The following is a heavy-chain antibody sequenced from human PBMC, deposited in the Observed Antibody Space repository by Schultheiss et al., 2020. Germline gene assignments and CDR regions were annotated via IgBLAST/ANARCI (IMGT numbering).Heavy chain of an antibody. J-gene: IGHJ4*02. Sequence: GGSLRLSCAASGFTFSSYAMSWVRQAPGKGLVWVSRINSDGSSTSYADSVKGRFTISRDNSKNTLYLQMNSLRAEDTAVYYCARASFILEWLTAIDYWGQGSLV. D-gene: IGHD3-3*01. CDR1: GFTFSSYA. V-gene: IGHV3-74*01. CDR2: INSDGSST. CDR3: ARASFILEWLTAIDY.